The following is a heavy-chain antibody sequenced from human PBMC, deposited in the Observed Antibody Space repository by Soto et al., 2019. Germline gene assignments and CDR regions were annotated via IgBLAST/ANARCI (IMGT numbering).Heavy chain of an antibody. V-gene: IGHV3-33*01. CDR1: GFTFSSYG. CDR2: IWYDGSNK. Sequence: GGSLRLSCAASGFTFSSYGMHWVRQAPGKGLEWVAVIWYDGSNKYYADSVKGRFTISRDNSKNTLYLQMNSLRAEDTAVYYCARGLISIAVAGHDAFDIWGQGTMVTVSS. J-gene: IGHJ3*02. D-gene: IGHD6-19*01. CDR3: ARGLISIAVAGHDAFDI.